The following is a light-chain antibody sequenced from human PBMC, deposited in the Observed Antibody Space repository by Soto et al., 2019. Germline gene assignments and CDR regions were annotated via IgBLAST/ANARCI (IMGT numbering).Light chain of an antibody. J-gene: IGKJ1*01. CDR3: QQYDNWPT. V-gene: IGKV3-15*01. CDR2: GAS. Sequence: EIVLSQSPGTLSLFPGERATLSCRASQSFSSSYLAWYQQKPGQAPRLLIYGASTRATGIPARFSGSGSGTEFTLTISSLQSEDFAVYYCQQYDNWPTFGQGTKVDIK. CDR1: QSFSSSY.